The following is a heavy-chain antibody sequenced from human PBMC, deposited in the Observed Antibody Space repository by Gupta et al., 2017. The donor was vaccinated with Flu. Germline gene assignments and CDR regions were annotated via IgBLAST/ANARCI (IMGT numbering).Heavy chain of an antibody. V-gene: IGHV3-11*01. D-gene: IGHD3-22*01. Sequence: SDYYMSWIRQAPGKGLEWVSYISSSGSTIYYADSVKGRFTISRDNAKNSLYLQMNSLRAEDTAVYYCARESYYDSSGYYGYWGQGTLVTVSS. CDR2: ISSSGSTI. J-gene: IGHJ4*02. CDR3: ARESYYDSSGYYGY. CDR1: SDYY.